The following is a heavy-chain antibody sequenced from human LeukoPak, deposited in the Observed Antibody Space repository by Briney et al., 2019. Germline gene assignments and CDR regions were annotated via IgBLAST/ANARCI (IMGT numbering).Heavy chain of an antibody. Sequence: SETLSLTCTVSGGSISSGSYYWSWIRQPAGKGLEWIGEINHSGSTNYNPSLKSRVTISVDTSKNQFSLKLSSVTAADTAVYYCARVLTTRDWFDPWGQGTLVTVSS. CDR2: INHSGST. CDR1: GGSISSGSYY. V-gene: IGHV4-61*10. CDR3: ARVLTTRDWFDP. D-gene: IGHD4-11*01. J-gene: IGHJ5*02.